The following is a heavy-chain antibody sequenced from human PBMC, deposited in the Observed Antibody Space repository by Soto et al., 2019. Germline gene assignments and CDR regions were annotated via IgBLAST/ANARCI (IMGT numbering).Heavy chain of an antibody. CDR1: GGTFSSYA. J-gene: IGHJ4*02. CDR3: ARVAMIVVVLTEGYFDY. D-gene: IGHD3-22*01. Sequence: SVKVSCKASGGTFSSYAISWVRQAPGQGLEWMGGIIPIFGTANYAQKFQGRVTITADESTSTAYMELSSLRSEDTAVYYCARVAMIVVVLTEGYFDYWGQGTLVTVSS. CDR2: IIPIFGTA. V-gene: IGHV1-69*13.